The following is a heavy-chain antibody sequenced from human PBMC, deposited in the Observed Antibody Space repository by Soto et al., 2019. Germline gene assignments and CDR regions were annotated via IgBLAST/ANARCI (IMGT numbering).Heavy chain of an antibody. CDR3: ARYSSSWQRTYYYYGMDV. D-gene: IGHD6-13*01. V-gene: IGHV1-69*13. CDR2: IIPIFGTA. Sequence: SVKVSCKASGGTFSSYAISWVRQAPGQGLEWMGGIIPIFGTANYAQKFQGRVTITADESTSTAYMELSSLRSEDTAVYYCARYSSSWQRTYYYYGMDVWGQGTTVTSP. J-gene: IGHJ6*02. CDR1: GGTFSSYA.